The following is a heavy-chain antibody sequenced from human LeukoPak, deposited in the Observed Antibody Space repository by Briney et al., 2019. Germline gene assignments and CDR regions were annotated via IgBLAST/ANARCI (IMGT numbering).Heavy chain of an antibody. V-gene: IGHV3-21*01. Sequence: GGSLRLSCAVSGITFSSYAMSWVRQAPGKGLEWVSSISASGGNRYYADSVKGRFTISRDNAKNSLYLQMNSLRAEDTAVYYCARDPYSGSYGDSYYYYMDVWGKGTTVTISS. J-gene: IGHJ6*03. CDR2: ISASGGNR. CDR3: ARDPYSGSYGDSYYYYMDV. D-gene: IGHD1-26*01. CDR1: GITFSSYA.